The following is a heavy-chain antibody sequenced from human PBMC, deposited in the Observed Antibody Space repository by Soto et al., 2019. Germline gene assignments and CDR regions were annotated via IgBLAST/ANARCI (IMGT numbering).Heavy chain of an antibody. J-gene: IGHJ4*02. CDR1: GFRFDEYA. CDR3: EKIVTRHSRVPVFDK. Sequence: QLVESGGGLVQPGRSLRLSCVASGFRFDEYAIHWVRQAPGKGLEWVSGISWDSGSINYAGSVRGRFTVSRDNAKNSRYLHMTSLRSEDTAFYYCEKIVTRHSRVPVFDKWGQGAMVSVSS. D-gene: IGHD2-21*01. V-gene: IGHV3-9*01. CDR2: ISWDSGSI.